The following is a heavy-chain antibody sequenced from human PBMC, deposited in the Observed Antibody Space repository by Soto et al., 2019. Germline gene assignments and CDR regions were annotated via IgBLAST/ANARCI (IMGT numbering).Heavy chain of an antibody. CDR3: ARLALYSGYDRAIDGWFDP. CDR2: INPSGGST. D-gene: IGHD5-12*01. V-gene: IGHV1-46*01. CDR1: EYTFTDYY. J-gene: IGHJ5*02. Sequence: ASVKVSCKSSEYTFTDYYIHWVRQAPGQGLEWMGLINPSGGSTSYAQKFQGRVTMTRDTSTSTVYMELSSLKASDTAMYYCARLALYSGYDRAIDGWFDPWGQGTLVTVSS.